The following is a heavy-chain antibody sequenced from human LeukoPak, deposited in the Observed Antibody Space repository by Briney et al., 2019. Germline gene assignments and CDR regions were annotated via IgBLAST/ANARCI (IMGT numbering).Heavy chain of an antibody. J-gene: IGHJ5*02. CDR3: ARDRRTTVTINWFDP. V-gene: IGHV3-48*03. CDR2: ISSSGSTI. CDR1: GFTFSSYE. Sequence: GGSLRLSCAASGFTFSSYEMNWVRQAPGKGLEWVSYISSSGSTIYYADSVKGRFTISRDNAKNSLYLQMNSLRAEDTAVYYCARDRRTTVTINWFDPWGQGTLVTVSS. D-gene: IGHD4-17*01.